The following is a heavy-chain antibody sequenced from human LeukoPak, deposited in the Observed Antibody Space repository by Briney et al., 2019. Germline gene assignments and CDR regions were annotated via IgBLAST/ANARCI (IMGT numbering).Heavy chain of an antibody. J-gene: IGHJ5*02. CDR2: MNPNSGNT. Sequence: ASVKVSCKASGYTFTSYDISWVRQATGQGLEWMGWMNPNSGNTGYAQKFQGRVTMTRNTSISTAYMELSSLRSEDTAVYYCARGGGYCSGGSCYTFDPWGQGTLVTVSS. D-gene: IGHD2-15*01. V-gene: IGHV1-8*01. CDR3: ARGGGYCSGGSCYTFDP. CDR1: GYTFTSYD.